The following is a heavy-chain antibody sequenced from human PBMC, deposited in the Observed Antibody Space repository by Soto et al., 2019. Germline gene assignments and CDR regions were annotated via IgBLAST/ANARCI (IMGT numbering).Heavy chain of an antibody. CDR3: ASGGLLGYTNGGLSHLRA. V-gene: IGHV3-23*01. J-gene: IGHJ5*02. D-gene: IGHD3-16*01. Sequence: GWSLRLSCAASELSSSNHAMTWVRQAPGKGLEWVSGISGSDGGAYYADSVKGRFTISRDNSRSTLYLQMNSLRVEDTAVYYCASGGLLGYTNGGLSHLRAWGQGTLGTVSS. CDR2: ISGSDGGA. CDR1: ELSSSNHA.